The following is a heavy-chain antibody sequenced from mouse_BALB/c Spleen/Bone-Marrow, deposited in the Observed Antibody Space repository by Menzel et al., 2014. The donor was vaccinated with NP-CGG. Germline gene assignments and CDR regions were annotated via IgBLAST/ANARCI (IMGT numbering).Heavy chain of an antibody. V-gene: IGHV1-18*01. Sequence: EVKLVESGAELVKPGASVKISCKASGYTFTDYNMDWVKQSHGKSLEWIGDINPNYDSTSYNQKFKGKATLTVDKSSSTAYMEHRSLTSEDTAVYYCARGGYDGRFAYWGQGTLVTVSA. D-gene: IGHD2-2*01. CDR3: ARGGYDGRFAY. J-gene: IGHJ3*01. CDR2: INPNYDST. CDR1: GYTFTDYN.